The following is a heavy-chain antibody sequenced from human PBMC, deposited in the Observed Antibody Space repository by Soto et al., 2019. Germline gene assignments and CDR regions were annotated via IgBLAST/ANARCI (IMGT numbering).Heavy chain of an antibody. CDR3: ARGRGDGYNQHWYFDL. V-gene: IGHV4-34*01. CDR1: GGSFSGYY. J-gene: IGHJ2*01. Sequence: QVHLQQWGAGLLKPSETLSLTCAVYGGSFSGYYWSWIRQPPGKGLEWIGEINHSGSTNYNPSLTIRVSISVGTSNNQFSLKLSSVTAADTAVYYCARGRGDGYNQHWYFDLWGRGTLFTVSS. D-gene: IGHD3-10*01. CDR2: INHSGST.